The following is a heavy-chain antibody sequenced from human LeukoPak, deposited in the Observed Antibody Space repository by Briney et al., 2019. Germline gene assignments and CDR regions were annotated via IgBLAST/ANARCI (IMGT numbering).Heavy chain of an antibody. D-gene: IGHD3-22*01. CDR1: GFTFSSYG. CDR2: ISGSGGTT. V-gene: IGHV3-23*01. Sequence: GGSLRLSYAASGFTFSSYGMNWVRQAPGKGLEWVSGISGSGGTTYYADSVKGRFTISRDNSKNSLSLQVSSPRAEDTAVYYCAKTNGYYSDWGQGTLVTVSS. CDR3: AKTNGYYSD. J-gene: IGHJ4*02.